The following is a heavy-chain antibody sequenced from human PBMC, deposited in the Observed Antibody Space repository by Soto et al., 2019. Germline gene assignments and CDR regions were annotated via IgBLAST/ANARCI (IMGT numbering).Heavy chain of an antibody. J-gene: IGHJ4*02. CDR3: ARARGNDWYSDY. V-gene: IGHV3-21*01. CDR2: VTHSGTYV. D-gene: IGHD5-12*01. Sequence: GGSLRLSCTASGFTFSEYSMSWVRQAPGKGLEWVSSVTHSGTYVYYADSVKGRFTISRDSASNSLFLQMTSLRAEDTAVYHCARARGNDWYSDYWGQGTLVTVSS. CDR1: GFTFSEYS.